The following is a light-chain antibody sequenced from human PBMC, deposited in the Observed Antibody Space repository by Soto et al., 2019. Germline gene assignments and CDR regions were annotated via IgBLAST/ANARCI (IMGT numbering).Light chain of an antibody. CDR1: QSVSGY. V-gene: IGKV3D-15*01. CDR3: QQYNNWPPIT. CDR2: GTS. Sequence: EIVLTQSPVTLSLSPGERATLLCRASQSVSGYLAWYQQKPGQSPRLLIYGTSTRATGIPARFSGSGSGTDFTLTISSLQSEDFAVYYCQQYNNWPPITFGQGTRLENK. J-gene: IGKJ5*01.